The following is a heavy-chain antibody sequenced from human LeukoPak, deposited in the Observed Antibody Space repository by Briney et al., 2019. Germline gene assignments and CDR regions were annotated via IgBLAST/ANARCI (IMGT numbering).Heavy chain of an antibody. CDR1: EFSVGSNY. J-gene: IGHJ3*01. CDR3: ARAVDYVPGGSSLHDDFDL. V-gene: IGHV3-21*01. D-gene: IGHD3-10*02. CDR2: ISSSSSYI. Sequence: PGGSLRLSCAASEFSVGSNYMTWVRQAPGKGLEWVSFISSSSSYIYYADSLKGRFMISRDNARNSLYLQLNSLSAADTAVYYCARAVDYVPGGSSLHDDFDLWGRGTMVTVSS.